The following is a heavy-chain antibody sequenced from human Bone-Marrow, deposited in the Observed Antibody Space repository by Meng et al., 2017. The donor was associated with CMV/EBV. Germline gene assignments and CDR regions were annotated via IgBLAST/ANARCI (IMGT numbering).Heavy chain of an antibody. J-gene: IGHJ5*02. V-gene: IGHV3-23*01. D-gene: IGHD3-3*01. CDR2: ISGSGGST. CDR1: GFTLSSYA. CDR3: AKDRRRITIFGVVNNWFDP. Sequence: GGSLRLSCAAAGFTLSSYAMSWVRQAPGKGLEWVSAISGSGGSTYYADSVKGRFTISRDNSKNTLYLQMNSLRAEDTAVYYCAKDRRRITIFGVVNNWFDPWGQGTLVTVSS.